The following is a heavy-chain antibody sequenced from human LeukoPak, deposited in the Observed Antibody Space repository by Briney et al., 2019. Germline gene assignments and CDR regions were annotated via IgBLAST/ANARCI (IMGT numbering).Heavy chain of an antibody. CDR2: IYYSGST. J-gene: IGHJ5*02. CDR3: ARIPVGAYGYTWFDP. Sequence: SQTLSLTCTVSGGSISSGGYYWSWIRRHPGKGLEWIGYIYYSGSTYYNPSLKSRVTISVDTSKNQFSLKLSSVTAADTAVYYCARIPVGAYGYTWFDPWGQGTLVTVSS. D-gene: IGHD1-26*01. CDR1: GGSISSGGYY. V-gene: IGHV4-31*03.